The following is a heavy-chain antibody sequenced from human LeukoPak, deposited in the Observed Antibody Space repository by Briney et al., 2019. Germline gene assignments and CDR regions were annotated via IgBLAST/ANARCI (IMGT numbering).Heavy chain of an antibody. J-gene: IGHJ4*02. V-gene: IGHV3-21*01. CDR2: ISSSSSYI. CDR3: ARGPTYYDILTGYYPTLFDY. CDR1: GFTFSSYS. D-gene: IGHD3-9*01. Sequence: GGSLRLSCAASGFTFSSYSMNWVRQAPGKGLEWVSSISSSSSYIYYADSVKGRFTISRDNAKNSLYLQVNSLRAEDTAVYYCARGPTYYDILTGYYPTLFDYWGQGTLVTVSS.